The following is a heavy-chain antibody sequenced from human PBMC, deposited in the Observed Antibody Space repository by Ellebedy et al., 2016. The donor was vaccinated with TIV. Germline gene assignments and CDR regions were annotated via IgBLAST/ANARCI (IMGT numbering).Heavy chain of an antibody. CDR1: GGSFSTYY. V-gene: IGHV4-34*01. CDR3: ARDYTT. CDR2: ITHTGST. J-gene: IGHJ5*02. D-gene: IGHD2-2*02. Sequence: SETLSLXCDVYGGSFSTYYWSWIRQPPGKGLEWIGEITHTGSTNYNTSLKSRVTISVDTSKNQFSLRLTSVTAADTALYYCARDYTTWGQGTLVTVSS.